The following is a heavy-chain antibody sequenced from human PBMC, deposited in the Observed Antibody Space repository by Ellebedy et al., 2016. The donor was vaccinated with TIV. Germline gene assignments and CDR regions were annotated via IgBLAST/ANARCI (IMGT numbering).Heavy chain of an antibody. CDR1: GFTFSDHY. J-gene: IGHJ2*01. CDR3: ARDQNANWGSFFDL. V-gene: IGHV3-72*01. D-gene: IGHD7-27*01. CDR2: VRNRANSYST. Sequence: PGGSLRLSCAASGFTFSDHYMDWVRQAPGKGLEWVGRVRNRANSYSTESAASVRGRFTISRDDSTNSLFLQMNSLKIEDTAVYYCARDQNANWGSFFDLWGRGTLVTVSS.